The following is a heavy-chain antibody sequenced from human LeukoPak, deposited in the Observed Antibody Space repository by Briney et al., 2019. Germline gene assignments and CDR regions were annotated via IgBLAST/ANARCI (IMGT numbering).Heavy chain of an antibody. CDR1: GFTFSDYY. D-gene: IGHD6-19*01. J-gene: IGHJ5*02. V-gene: IGHV3-11*01. CDR2: ISSSGSTI. CDR3: ARDLAQWLFDP. Sequence: GGSLRLSCAASGFTFSDYYMSWIRQAPGKGLEWVSYISSSGSTIYYADSVKGRFTISRDNAKNSLYLQMNRLRAEDTAVYYCARDLAQWLFDPWGQGTLVTVSS.